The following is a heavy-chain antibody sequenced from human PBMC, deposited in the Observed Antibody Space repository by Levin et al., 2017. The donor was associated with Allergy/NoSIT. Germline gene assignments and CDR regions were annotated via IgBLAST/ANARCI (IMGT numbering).Heavy chain of an antibody. V-gene: IGHV4-59*01. J-gene: IGHJ6*02. Sequence: SQTLSLTCTVSGGSITNYYWSWLRQPPGKGLEWIGYIYYSGSTNYNPSLKSRVTISVDTSKNQFSLKLSSVTAADSAVYYCARDRTIAAAGGGHYYYGMDVWGQGTTVTVSS. D-gene: IGHD6-13*01. CDR3: ARDRTIAAAGGGHYYYGMDV. CDR1: GGSITNYY. CDR2: IYYSGST.